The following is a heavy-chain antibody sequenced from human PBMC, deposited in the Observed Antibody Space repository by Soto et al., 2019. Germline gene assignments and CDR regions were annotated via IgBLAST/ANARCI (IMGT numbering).Heavy chain of an antibody. CDR2: IYPGDSDT. D-gene: IGHD3-22*01. CDR3: ARPQYYYDSSGYYLGWFDP. CDR1: GCSFSNYW. J-gene: IGHJ5*02. V-gene: IGHV5-51*01. Sequence: GESLKISCKGSGCSFSNYWIVWVRQMPGKGLEWMGIIYPGDSDTRYSPSFQGQVTISADKSISTAYLQWSSLKASDTAMYYCARPQYYYDSSGYYLGWFDPWGQGTLVTVSS.